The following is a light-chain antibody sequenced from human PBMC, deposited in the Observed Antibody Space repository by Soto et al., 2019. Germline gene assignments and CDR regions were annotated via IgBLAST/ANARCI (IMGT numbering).Light chain of an antibody. CDR1: QSISSY. V-gene: IGKV1-39*01. CDR2: AAS. J-gene: IGKJ1*01. CDR3: QQSYSTPPT. Sequence: DILMTQSPSSLSATVGDRVTITCRASQSISSYLNWYQQKPGKAPKLLIYAASSLQSGVPSRFSGSGSGTDFTLTISRLQPEDFATYYCQQSYSTPPTFGQGTKVEIK.